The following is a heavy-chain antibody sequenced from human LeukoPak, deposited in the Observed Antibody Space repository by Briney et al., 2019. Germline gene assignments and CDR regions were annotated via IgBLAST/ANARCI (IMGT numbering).Heavy chain of an antibody. D-gene: IGHD5-18*01. V-gene: IGHV4-59*01. CDR2: MQSSGNS. CDR3: ARDKRHSYGRYFAH. J-gene: IGHJ4*02. CDR1: GDSISTYH. Sequence: SETLSLTCSVSGDSISTYHWNWVRERPGKGLEWIGYMQSSGNSNYNPSLESRVFMSVDTSKNQFVLNLMSVTAADTAVYYCARDKRHSYGRYFAHWGQGMLVSVSS.